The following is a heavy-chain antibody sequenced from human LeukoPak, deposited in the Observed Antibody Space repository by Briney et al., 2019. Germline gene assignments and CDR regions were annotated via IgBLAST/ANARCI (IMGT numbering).Heavy chain of an antibody. CDR1: GFTFSSYG. V-gene: IGHV3-33*01. J-gene: IGHJ6*02. CDR3: ARAPSHYYGMDV. Sequence: PGGSLRLSCAAFGFTFSSYGMHWVRQAPGKGLEWVAVIWYDGSNKYYADSVKGRFTISRDNSKNTLYLQMNSLRAEDTAVYYCARAPSHYYGMDVWGQGTTVTVSS. CDR2: IWYDGSNK.